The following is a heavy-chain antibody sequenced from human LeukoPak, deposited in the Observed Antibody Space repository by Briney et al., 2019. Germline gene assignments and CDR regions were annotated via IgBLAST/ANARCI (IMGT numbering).Heavy chain of an antibody. CDR1: GFTFSNYD. D-gene: IGHD3-22*01. CDR2: IRYDGSDK. J-gene: IGHJ4*02. V-gene: IGHV3-30*02. Sequence: GGSLRLSCAASGFTFSNYDMHWVRQAPGKGLEWVAFIRYDGSDKYYADSVKGRFTISRDNSRNTLYLQMNSLRAEDTAVYYCAKPLYYYDSSGYFLQYYFDYWGQGTLVTVSS. CDR3: AKPLYYYDSSGYFLQYYFDY.